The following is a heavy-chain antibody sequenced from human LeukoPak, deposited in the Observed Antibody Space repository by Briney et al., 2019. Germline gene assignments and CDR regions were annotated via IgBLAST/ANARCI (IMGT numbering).Heavy chain of an antibody. J-gene: IGHJ4*02. D-gene: IGHD5-18*01. V-gene: IGHV3-20*04. CDR2: INWNSGST. Sequence: GGSQRLSCAASGFTFDDYGMSWVRQAPGKGREWVSGINWNSGSTGYADSVKGRFTISRDNAKNSLYLQMNSLRAEDTALYYCARDRWGYSYGHWGQGTLVTVSS. CDR3: ARDRWGYSYGH. CDR1: GFTFDDYG.